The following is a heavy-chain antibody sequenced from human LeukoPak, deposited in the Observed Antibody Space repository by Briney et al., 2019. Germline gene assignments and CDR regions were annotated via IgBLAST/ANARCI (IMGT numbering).Heavy chain of an antibody. CDR2: LFYSGRP. V-gene: IGHV4-59*08. D-gene: IGHD3-10*01. J-gene: IGHJ4*02. CDR3: ARAVYGSGSYFFDY. CDR1: GGSLSSYY. Sequence: SETLSLTCTVSGGSLSSYYWSWIRQPPGKGLEWIGYLFYSGRPSHNPSLKSRVTISVDTSKNQLSLKLTSVTAADTAVYSCARAVYGSGSYFFDYWGQGTLVSVSS.